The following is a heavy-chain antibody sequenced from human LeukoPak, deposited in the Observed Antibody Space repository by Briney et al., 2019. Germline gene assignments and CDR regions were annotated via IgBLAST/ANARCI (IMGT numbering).Heavy chain of an antibody. CDR3: ARREVWGSYREPPFDY. CDR2: IYYSGST. Sequence: SETLSLTCTVSGGSISSSGYYWGWIRQPPGKGLEWIGSIYYSGSTYYNPSLKSRVTISVDTSKNQFSLKLSSVTAADTAVYYCARREVWGSYREPPFDYWGQGTLVTVSS. CDR1: GGSISSSGYY. D-gene: IGHD3-16*02. V-gene: IGHV4-39*01. J-gene: IGHJ4*02.